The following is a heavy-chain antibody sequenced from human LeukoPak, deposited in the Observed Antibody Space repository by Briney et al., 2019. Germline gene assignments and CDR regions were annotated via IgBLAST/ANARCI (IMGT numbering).Heavy chain of an antibody. J-gene: IGHJ4*02. Sequence: QPGGSLRLSCAASGFTVSSNYMSWVRQAPGKGLEWVSAISGSGGSTYYADSVKGRFTISRDNSKNTLYLQMNGLRAEDTAVYYCARDRKSYSSSWYSDFDYWGQGTLVTVSS. CDR1: GFTVSSNY. V-gene: IGHV3-23*01. CDR3: ARDRKSYSSSWYSDFDY. D-gene: IGHD6-13*01. CDR2: ISGSGGST.